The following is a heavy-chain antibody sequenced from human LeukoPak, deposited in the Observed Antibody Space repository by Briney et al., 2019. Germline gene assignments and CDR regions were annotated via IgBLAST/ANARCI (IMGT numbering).Heavy chain of an antibody. CDR1: GFTFSSYS. CDR2: ISSSSSYI. J-gene: IGHJ4*02. Sequence: GGSLRLSCAASGFTFSSYSMNWVRQAPGKGLEWVSSISSSSSYIYYADSVKGRFTISRDNSKNTLYLQMNSLRAEDTAVYYCARSRYSGNFVFDYWGQGTLVTVSS. CDR3: ARSRYSGNFVFDY. D-gene: IGHD5-12*01. V-gene: IGHV3-21*04.